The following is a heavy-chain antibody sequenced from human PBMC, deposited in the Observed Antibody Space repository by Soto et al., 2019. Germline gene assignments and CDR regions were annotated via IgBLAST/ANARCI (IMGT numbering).Heavy chain of an antibody. V-gene: IGHV4-39*01. CDR2: IYYSGST. D-gene: IGHD3-10*01. J-gene: IGHJ2*01. CDR3: AGLPLGGPFRWYFDL. Sequence: QLQLQESGPGLVKPSETLSLTCTVSGGSISSSSYYWGWIRQPPGKGLEWIGSIYYSGSTYYNPSLESRVTISVDTSKNQFSLKLSSVTAADTAVYYCAGLPLGGPFRWYFDLWGRGTLVTVSS. CDR1: GGSISSSSYY.